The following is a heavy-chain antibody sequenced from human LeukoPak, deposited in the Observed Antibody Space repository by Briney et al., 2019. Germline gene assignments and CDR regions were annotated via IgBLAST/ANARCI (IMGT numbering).Heavy chain of an antibody. V-gene: IGHV4-59*01. J-gene: IGHJ4*02. D-gene: IGHD3-22*01. Sequence: SETLSFTCTVSGGSISSYYWSWIRQPPGKGLEWIGYIYYSGSTNYNPSLKSRVTISVNTSKNQFSLNLSSVTAADTAVYYCARSSGYYRNFDYWGQGTLVSVSS. CDR1: GGSISSYY. CDR2: IYYSGST. CDR3: ARSSGYYRNFDY.